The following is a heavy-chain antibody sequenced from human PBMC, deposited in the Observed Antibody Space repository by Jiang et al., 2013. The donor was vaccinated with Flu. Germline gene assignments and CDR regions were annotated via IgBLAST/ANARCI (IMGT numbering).Heavy chain of an antibody. CDR2: INHSGNT. CDR3: ARRVDY. Sequence: GLVKPSETLSLTCAVYGGSFSGYYWSWIRQPPGKGLEWIGEINHSGNTNYNPSLKSRVTISVDTSKNQFSLRLNSVTAADTAVYYCARRVDYWGQGTLVTVSS. J-gene: IGHJ4*02. V-gene: IGHV4-34*01. CDR1: GGSFSGYY.